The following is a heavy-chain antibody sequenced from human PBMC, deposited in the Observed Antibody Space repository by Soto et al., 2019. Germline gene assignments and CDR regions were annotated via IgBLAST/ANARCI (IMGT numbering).Heavy chain of an antibody. V-gene: IGHV1-18*01. D-gene: IGHD3-3*01. Sequence: ASVKVSCKASGYTFTSYGISWVRQAPGQGLEWMGWISAYNGNTNYAQKLQGRVTMTTDTSTSTAYMELRSLRSDDTAVYYCARALTRGSYYDFWSGTHPPSAYYYYMDVWGKGTTVTVSS. CDR3: ARALTRGSYYDFWSGTHPPSAYYYYMDV. CDR1: GYTFTSYG. CDR2: ISAYNGNT. J-gene: IGHJ6*03.